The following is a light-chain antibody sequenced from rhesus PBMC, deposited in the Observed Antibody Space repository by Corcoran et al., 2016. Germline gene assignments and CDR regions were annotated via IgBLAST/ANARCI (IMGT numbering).Light chain of an antibody. CDR3: QQYNTSPWT. CDR1: QGISNW. V-gene: IGKV1-18*01. CDR2: AAS. J-gene: IGKJ1*01. Sequence: DIQMTQSPSSLSASVGDRVTITCQASQGISNWLAWYQQKPGKAPKLLIYAASSLQSGVPSRFRGSGSGTEFTLTISSLQPEDFATDYCQQYNTSPWTFGQGTKVEIK.